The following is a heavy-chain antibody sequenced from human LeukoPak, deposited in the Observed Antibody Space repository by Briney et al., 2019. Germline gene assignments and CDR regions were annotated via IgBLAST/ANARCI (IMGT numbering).Heavy chain of an antibody. J-gene: IGHJ4*02. Sequence: PGESLKISCKGSGYTFSNSIIGWVRQMPGKGLGWMGIIYPGDSETRYSPSFQGQVTISADKSISTAYLQWSSLRASDTAMYYCARLPAASAVRGDYWGQGTLVTVSS. D-gene: IGHD6-13*01. CDR2: IYPGDSET. CDR3: ARLPAASAVRGDY. CDR1: GYTFSNSI. V-gene: IGHV5-51*01.